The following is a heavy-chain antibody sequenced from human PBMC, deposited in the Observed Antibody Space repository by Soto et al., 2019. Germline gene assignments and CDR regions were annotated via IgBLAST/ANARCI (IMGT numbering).Heavy chain of an antibody. CDR1: GFTFSDSA. CDR3: TRRSEYDSGGYYYAYDY. J-gene: IGHJ4*02. Sequence: PGGSLRVSCAASGFTFSDSAMHWVRQASGKGLEWLGRIRSKANNFATAYAASVKGRFTISRDDAKNTVYLQMNSPNSEDTAVYYCTRRSEYDSGGYYYAYDYWGQGTRVTVSS. V-gene: IGHV3-73*01. CDR2: IRSKANNFAT. D-gene: IGHD3-22*01.